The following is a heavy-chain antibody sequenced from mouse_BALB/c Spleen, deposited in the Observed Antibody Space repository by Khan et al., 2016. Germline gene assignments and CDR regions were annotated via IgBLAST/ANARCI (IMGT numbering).Heavy chain of an antibody. CDR3: ARDGDGY. J-gene: IGHJ2*01. CDR2: ISTYNGDA. CDR1: GYTFTDYA. V-gene: IGHV1S137*01. Sequence: QVQLKASGAELVRPGVSVKISCKGSGYTFTDYAMHWVKQRHAKSLEWIGVISTYNGDANYNQKLKGQATMTVDKSSNTAYLQLARLTSEDSANYCCARDGDGYWGQGTTLTVSS. D-gene: IGHD2-3*01.